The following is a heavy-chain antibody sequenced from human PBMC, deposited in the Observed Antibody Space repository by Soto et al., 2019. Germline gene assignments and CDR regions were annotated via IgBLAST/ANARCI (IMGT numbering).Heavy chain of an antibody. Sequence: GGSLRLSCSASEFTFSSCAMHWVRQAAGKGLEYVSGISSNGGSTYYADSVKDRFTISRDNSKNTLFLQVNSLTAEDTAVYYCVKDRRTTRRAMDVWGQGTTVTVSS. V-gene: IGHV3-64D*06. CDR1: EFTFSSCA. J-gene: IGHJ6*02. D-gene: IGHD1-7*01. CDR3: VKDRRTTRRAMDV. CDR2: ISSNGGST.